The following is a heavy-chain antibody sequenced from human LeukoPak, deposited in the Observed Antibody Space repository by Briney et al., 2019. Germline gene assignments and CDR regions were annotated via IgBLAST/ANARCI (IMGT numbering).Heavy chain of an antibody. CDR2: ISGSGVST. Sequence: GGSLRLSCAASGFTFSSYAMSWVRQAPGKGLEWVSAISGSGVSTYYADSVKGRFTISRDNSKNTLHLQMNSLRREDTAVYYCAKQAGPSYYYYMDVWGKGTTVTVSS. J-gene: IGHJ6*03. CDR3: AKQAGPSYYYYMDV. V-gene: IGHV3-23*01. CDR1: GFTFSSYA.